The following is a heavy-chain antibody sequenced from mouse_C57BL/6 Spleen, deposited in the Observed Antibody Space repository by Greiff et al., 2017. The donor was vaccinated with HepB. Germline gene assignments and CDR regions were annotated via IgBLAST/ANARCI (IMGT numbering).Heavy chain of an antibody. CDR2: IRLKSDNYAT. Sequence: EVKLVESGGGLVQPGGSMKLSCVASGFTFSNYWMNWVRQSPEKGLEWVAQIRLKSDNYATHYAESVKGRFTISRDDSKSSVYLQMNNLRAEDTGIYDCTKGVYYDYGWFAYWGQGTLVTVSA. D-gene: IGHD2-4*01. V-gene: IGHV6-3*01. J-gene: IGHJ3*01. CDR1: GFTFSNYW. CDR3: TKGVYYDYGWFAY.